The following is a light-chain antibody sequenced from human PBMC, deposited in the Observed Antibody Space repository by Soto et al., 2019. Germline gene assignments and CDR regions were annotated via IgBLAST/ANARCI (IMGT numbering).Light chain of an antibody. Sequence: DIQMTQSPSSLSASVGDRVTITCRTSQNIINHLNWYQQRPGKVPKLLLFTTSRLESGIPSRFSGSGSGTDFTLTISSLQPEDFATYYCQQSYTAPYTFGQGTNLEIK. CDR2: TTS. CDR1: QNIINH. V-gene: IGKV1-39*01. CDR3: QQSYTAPYT. J-gene: IGKJ2*01.